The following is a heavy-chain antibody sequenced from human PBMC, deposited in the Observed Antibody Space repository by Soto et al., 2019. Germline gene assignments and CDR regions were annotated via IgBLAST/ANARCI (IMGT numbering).Heavy chain of an antibody. D-gene: IGHD3-10*01. CDR1: GFTFTNAL. V-gene: IGHV3-15*01. J-gene: IGHJ4*02. CDR3: TTGFPGRDY. Sequence: EVQLVESGGGLVKPGGSLRLSCVASGFTFTNALMTWVRQAPGKGLEWVGRVKSKTDGGTTDYGAPVKGRFTISRDDLERTLYLQMSSLKIEGTAVYYCTTGFPGRDYWGQGTLVTVSS. CDR2: VKSKTDGGTT.